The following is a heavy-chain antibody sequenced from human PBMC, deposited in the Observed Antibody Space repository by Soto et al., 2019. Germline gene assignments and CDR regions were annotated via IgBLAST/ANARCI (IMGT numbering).Heavy chain of an antibody. V-gene: IGHV3-64D*06. CDR1: GFTFSNSA. D-gene: IGHD2-2*01. J-gene: IGHJ3*02. CDR3: VKDTYCSSTDCYAAFTI. CDR2: ISNNGDRT. Sequence: HPGGSLRLSCSASGFTFSNSAMHWVRKAPGKGLEYVSSISNNGDRTYHADSVKGRFSISRDNSKSTLYLQMSGLRAEDTAIYYCVKDTYCSSTDCYAAFTIWGQGTTVTVSS.